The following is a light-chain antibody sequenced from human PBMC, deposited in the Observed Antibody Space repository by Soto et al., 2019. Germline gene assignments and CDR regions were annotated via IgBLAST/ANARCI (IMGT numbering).Light chain of an antibody. CDR3: QQYHSSPWT. Sequence: EIVLTQSPGTLSLSPGERATLSCRASQSVSSNYLAWYQQKPGQAPRPLIYGTSSRATGIPDRFSGSRAVTDFTHTIIKLEGEDFAVDYNQQYHSSPWTFGQETKVEIK. CDR1: QSVSSNY. CDR2: GTS. V-gene: IGKV3-20*01. J-gene: IGKJ1*01.